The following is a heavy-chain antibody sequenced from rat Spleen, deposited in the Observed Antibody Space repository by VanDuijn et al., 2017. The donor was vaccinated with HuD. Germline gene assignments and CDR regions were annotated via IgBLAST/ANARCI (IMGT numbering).Heavy chain of an antibody. V-gene: IGHV5-17*01. CDR3: VRQDTSGYSNWFAY. J-gene: IGHJ3*01. D-gene: IGHD4-3*01. CDR1: GFTFSSFA. CDR2: ITSGGSNT. Sequence: EVQLVESDGGLVQPGRSLKLSCAASGFTFSSFAMAWVRQAPKKGLEWVATITSGGSNTYYPDSVKGRFTVSRENAKSTLYFLIDSLRSEDTATYYCVRQDTSGYSNWFAYWGQGTLVTVSS.